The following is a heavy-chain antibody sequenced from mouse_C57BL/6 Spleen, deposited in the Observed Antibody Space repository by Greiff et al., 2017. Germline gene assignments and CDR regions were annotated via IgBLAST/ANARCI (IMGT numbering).Heavy chain of an antibody. J-gene: IGHJ2*01. CDR3: RAGWDESFDY. CDR1: GYTFTSYT. Sequence: QVQLQQSGAELARPGASVKMSCKASGYTFTSYTMHWVKQRPGQGLEWIGYINPSSGYTKYNQKFKDKATLTADKSSSTAYMQLSSLTSEDSAVDYCRAGWDESFDYWGQGTTLTVSS. CDR2: INPSSGYT. V-gene: IGHV1-4*01. D-gene: IGHD4-1*01.